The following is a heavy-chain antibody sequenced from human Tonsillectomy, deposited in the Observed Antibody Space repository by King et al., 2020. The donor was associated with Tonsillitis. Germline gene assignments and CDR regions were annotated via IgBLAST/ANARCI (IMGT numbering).Heavy chain of an antibody. D-gene: IGHD4-17*01. Sequence: VQLVQSGAELKKPGSSVKVSCKASGGTFSSYAISWVRQAPGQGLEWMGGIIPMFRTTNYAQTFQGRVTITADESTSTAYMELSSLRSEDTAVYYCARCSTTVTTLHYFDYWGQGTLVTVSS. CDR1: GGTFSSYA. CDR3: ARCSTTVTTLHYFDY. V-gene: IGHV1-69*12. CDR2: IIPMFRTT. J-gene: IGHJ4*02.